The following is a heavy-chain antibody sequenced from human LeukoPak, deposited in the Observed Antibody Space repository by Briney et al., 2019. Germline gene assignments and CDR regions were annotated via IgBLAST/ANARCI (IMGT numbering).Heavy chain of an antibody. CDR3: AKDTGIAVAGTFYY. J-gene: IGHJ4*02. Sequence: GGSLRLSCAASGFTFSSYTMSWVRQAPGKGLEWVSAISGSGGSTYYADSVKGRFTTSRDNSKNTLYLQMNSLRAEDTAVYYCAKDTGIAVAGTFYYWGQGTLVTVSS. D-gene: IGHD6-19*01. V-gene: IGHV3-23*01. CDR1: GFTFSSYT. CDR2: ISGSGGST.